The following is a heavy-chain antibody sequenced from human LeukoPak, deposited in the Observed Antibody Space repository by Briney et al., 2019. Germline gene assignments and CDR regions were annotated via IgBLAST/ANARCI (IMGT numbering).Heavy chain of an antibody. Sequence: SETLSLTCTVSGGSISSYYWSWIRQPAGKGLEWIGRIYTSGSTNYNPSLKSRVTMSVDTSKNQFSLKLSSVTAADTAVYYCARELISGWYFYFDYWGQGTLVTVSS. J-gene: IGHJ4*02. CDR2: IYTSGST. CDR3: ARELISGWYFYFDY. V-gene: IGHV4-4*07. D-gene: IGHD6-19*01. CDR1: GGSISSYY.